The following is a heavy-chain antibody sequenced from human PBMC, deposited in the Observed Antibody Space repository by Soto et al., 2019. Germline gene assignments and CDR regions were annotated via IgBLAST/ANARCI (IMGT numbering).Heavy chain of an antibody. CDR1: GGSISSGGYS. CDR3: ARVTDFWSGYNPRDYALDV. J-gene: IGHJ6*02. Sequence: PSETLSLTCAVSGGSISSGGYSWSWIRQPPGKGLEWIGYIYYSGSTNYNPSLKSRVTISVDTSKNQFSLKLSSVTAADTAVYYCARVTDFWSGYNPRDYALDVWGQGTTVTVSS. D-gene: IGHD3-3*01. V-gene: IGHV4-61*08. CDR2: IYYSGST.